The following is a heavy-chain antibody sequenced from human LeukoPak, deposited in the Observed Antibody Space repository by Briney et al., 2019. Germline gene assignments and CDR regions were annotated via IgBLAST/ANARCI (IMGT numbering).Heavy chain of an antibody. D-gene: IGHD6-19*01. CDR1: GYTLTDYY. J-gene: IGHJ6*03. V-gene: IGHV1-2*02. CDR3: AKDLKGGWYADMDV. Sequence: ASVKVSCKASGYTLTDYYIHWVRQAPGQGLEWMGWITPSSGGTIYAQKFQGRVTMTRDMSISTAYMELSRLRSEDTAVYYCAKDLKGGWYADMDVWGKGTTVTVSS. CDR2: ITPSSGGT.